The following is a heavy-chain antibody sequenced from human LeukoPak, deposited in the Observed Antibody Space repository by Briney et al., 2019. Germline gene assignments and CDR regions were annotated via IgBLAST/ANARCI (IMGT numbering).Heavy chain of an antibody. CDR2: IYYSGST. Sequence: SETLSLTCTVSGGSISSYYWSWIRQPPGKGLEWIGYIYYSGSTNYNPSPKSRVTISIDTSKNQFSLRLSSVTAADTAVYYCARVSYCAGDCHSRQFDYWGQGTLVTVSS. J-gene: IGHJ4*02. V-gene: IGHV4-59*01. CDR3: ARVSYCAGDCHSRQFDY. D-gene: IGHD2-21*02. CDR1: GGSISSYY.